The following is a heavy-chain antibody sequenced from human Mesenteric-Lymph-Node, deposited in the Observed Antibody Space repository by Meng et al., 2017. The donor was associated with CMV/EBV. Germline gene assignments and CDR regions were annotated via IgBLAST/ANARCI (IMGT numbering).Heavy chain of an antibody. CDR1: GYTFSSYG. D-gene: IGHD2-21*01. CDR2: ISAYNGNT. Sequence: ASVKVSCKASGYTFSSYGITWVRQAPGQGLDWMGWISAYNGNTKYVQKLQGRVTMTTDTSTSTAYMELSSLRSEDTAVYYCARGTYCGGNCYNALDYWGQGTLVTVSS. V-gene: IGHV1-18*01. CDR3: ARGTYCGGNCYNALDY. J-gene: IGHJ4*02.